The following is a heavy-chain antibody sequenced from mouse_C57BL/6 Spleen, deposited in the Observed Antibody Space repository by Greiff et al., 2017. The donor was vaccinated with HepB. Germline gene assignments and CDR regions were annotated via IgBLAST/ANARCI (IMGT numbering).Heavy chain of an antibody. J-gene: IGHJ4*01. V-gene: IGHV1-69*01. CDR2: IDPSDSYT. Sequence: QVQLQQPGAELVMPGASVKLSCKASGYTFTSYWMHWVKQRPGQGLEWIGEIDPSDSYTNYNQKFKGKSTLTVDKSSSTAYMQLSSLTSEDSAVYYCARWAQAYYAMDYWGQGTSVTVSS. CDR1: GYTFTSYW. D-gene: IGHD3-2*02. CDR3: ARWAQAYYAMDY.